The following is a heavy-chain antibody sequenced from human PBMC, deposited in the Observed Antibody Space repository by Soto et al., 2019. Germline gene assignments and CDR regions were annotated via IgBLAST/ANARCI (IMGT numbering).Heavy chain of an antibody. V-gene: IGHV4-59*01. CDR3: ARAPYYDIWSGYNDNWFDP. D-gene: IGHD3-3*01. J-gene: IGHJ5*02. CDR1: GGSINTYY. Sequence: PSETLSLTCTVSGGSINTYYWGWIGQPPGKGLEWIGYIYYTGSTKYNPSLKSRVTISVDTSKNYFSLKLNSVTAADTAVYYCARAPYYDIWSGYNDNWFDPWGQGTLVTVSS. CDR2: IYYTGST.